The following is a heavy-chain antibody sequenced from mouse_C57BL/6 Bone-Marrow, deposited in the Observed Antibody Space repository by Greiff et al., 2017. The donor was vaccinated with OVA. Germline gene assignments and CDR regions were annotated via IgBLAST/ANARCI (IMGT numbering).Heavy chain of an antibody. CDR3: CGGYGSSHL. D-gene: IGHD1-1*01. Sequence: QVQLQQPGAELVRPGTSVKLSCKASGYTFTSYWMHWVKQRPGQGLEWIGVIDPSDSYTNYNQKFKGKATLTVDTSSSTAYMQLSSLTSEDSAVYYCCGGYGSSHLWGQGTTLTVSS. CDR2: IDPSDSYT. V-gene: IGHV1-59*01. J-gene: IGHJ2*01. CDR1: GYTFTSYW.